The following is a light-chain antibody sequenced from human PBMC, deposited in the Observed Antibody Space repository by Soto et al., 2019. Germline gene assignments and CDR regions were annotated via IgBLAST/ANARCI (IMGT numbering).Light chain of an antibody. Sequence: DIVLTQSPATLSVSPGDRATLSCRASQSVSSNLAWYQQKPGQTPRLLIYGASTRATGVPPRFSGSRSGTEFTLTISSLQSEDFAVYYCQQYYSRPPYTFGQGTKVDIK. J-gene: IGKJ2*01. V-gene: IGKV3-15*01. CDR3: QQYYSRPPYT. CDR2: GAS. CDR1: QSVSSN.